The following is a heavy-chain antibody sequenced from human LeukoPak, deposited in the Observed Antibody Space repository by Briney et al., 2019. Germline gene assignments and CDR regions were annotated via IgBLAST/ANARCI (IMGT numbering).Heavy chain of an antibody. CDR3: ARGAGSGSYHFYY. CDR1: GYTFTGYY. D-gene: IGHD3-10*01. J-gene: IGHJ4*02. Sequence: GASVKVSCKASGYTFTGYYMHWVRQAPGQGLEWMGWINPNSGGTNYAQKFQGRVTMTRDTSISTAYMELSRLRSDDTAVYYCARGAGSGSYHFYYWGQGTLVTVSS. V-gene: IGHV1-2*02. CDR2: INPNSGGT.